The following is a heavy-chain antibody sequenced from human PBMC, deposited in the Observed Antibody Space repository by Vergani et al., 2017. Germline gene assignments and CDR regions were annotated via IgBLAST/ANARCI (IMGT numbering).Heavy chain of an antibody. D-gene: IGHD3-22*01. J-gene: IGHJ2*01. CDR3: AHSSYDYDSSGYTYWYFDL. CDR2: IYWDDDK. Sequence: QITLKESGPTLVKPTQTLTLTCTFSGFSLSTSGVGVGWIRQPPGKALEWLALIYWDDDKRYSPSLKSRLTITKDTSKNQVVLTMTNMDPVDTATYYCAHSSYDYDSSGYTYWYFDLWGRGTLVTVSS. V-gene: IGHV2-5*02. CDR1: GFSLSTSGVG.